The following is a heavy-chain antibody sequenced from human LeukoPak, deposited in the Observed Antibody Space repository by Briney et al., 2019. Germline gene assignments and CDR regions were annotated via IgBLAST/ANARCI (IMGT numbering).Heavy chain of an antibody. J-gene: IGHJ4*02. V-gene: IGHV3-30*18. CDR2: ISYDGSNK. Sequence: GGSLRLSCAASGFTVSSNYMSWVRQAPGKGLEWVAVISYDGSNKYYADSVEGRFTISRDNSKNTLYLQMNSLRAEDTAVYYCAKSVGATWFFDYWGQGTLVTVSS. CDR3: AKSVGATWFFDY. CDR1: GFTVSSNY. D-gene: IGHD1-26*01.